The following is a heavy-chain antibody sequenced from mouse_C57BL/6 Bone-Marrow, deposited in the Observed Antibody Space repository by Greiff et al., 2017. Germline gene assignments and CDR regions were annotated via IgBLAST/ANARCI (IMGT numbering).Heavy chain of an antibody. Sequence: VQLQESGPGLVAPSQSLSITCTVSGFSLTSYGVNWVRQPPGKGLEWLVVIWSDGSTTYNSALKSRLSISKDNSKSQVFLKMNSLQTDDTAMYYCARHEDGEGAMDYWGQGTSVTVSS. D-gene: IGHD2-13*01. CDR1: GFSLTSYG. CDR3: ARHEDGEGAMDY. V-gene: IGHV2-6-1*01. J-gene: IGHJ4*01. CDR2: IWSDGST.